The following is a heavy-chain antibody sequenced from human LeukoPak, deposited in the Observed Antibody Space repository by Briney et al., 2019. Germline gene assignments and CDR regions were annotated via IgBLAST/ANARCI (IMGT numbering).Heavy chain of an antibody. J-gene: IGHJ6*03. CDR2: IIPIFGTA. CDR3: ARDSAVTMDYYYYMDV. Sequence: LVKVSCKASGGTFSSYAISWVRQAPGQGLEWMGGIIPIFGTANYAQKFQGRVTITADESTSTAYMELSSLRSEDTAVYYCARDSAVTMDYYYYMDVWGKGTTVTISS. CDR1: GGTFSSYA. D-gene: IGHD4-17*01. V-gene: IGHV1-69*13.